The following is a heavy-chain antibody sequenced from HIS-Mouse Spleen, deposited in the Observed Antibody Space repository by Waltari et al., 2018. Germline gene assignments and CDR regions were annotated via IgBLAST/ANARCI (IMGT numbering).Heavy chain of an antibody. V-gene: IGHV4-39*07. D-gene: IGHD4-17*01. CDR1: GGSISSSSYY. J-gene: IGHJ4*02. CDR2: IYYSGST. Sequence: QLQLQESGPGLVKPSETLSLTCTVSGGSISSSSYYWGWIRQPPGKGLEWIGSIYYSGSTYYNPSLKSRVTISVDTSKNQFSLKLSSVTAADTAVYYCARASDYGDYYFDYWGQGTLVTVSS. CDR3: ARASDYGDYYFDY.